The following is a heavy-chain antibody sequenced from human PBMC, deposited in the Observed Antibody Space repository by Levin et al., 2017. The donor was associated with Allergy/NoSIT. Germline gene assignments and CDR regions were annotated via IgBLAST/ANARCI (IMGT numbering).Heavy chain of an antibody. Sequence: GGSLRLSCAASGFTFSSYAMSWVRQAPGKGLEWVSAISGSGGSTYYADSVKGRFTISRDNSKNTLYLQMNSLRAEDTAVYYCAKVRHSTAARMGYYFDYWGQGTLVTVSS. V-gene: IGHV3-23*01. CDR2: ISGSGGST. J-gene: IGHJ4*02. D-gene: IGHD6-6*01. CDR1: GFTFSSYA. CDR3: AKVRHSTAARMGYYFDY.